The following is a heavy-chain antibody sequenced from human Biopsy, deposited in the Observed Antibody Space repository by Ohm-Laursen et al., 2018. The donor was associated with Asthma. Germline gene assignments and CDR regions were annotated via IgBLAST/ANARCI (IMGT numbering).Heavy chain of an antibody. CDR2: ISYDGTNQ. V-gene: IGHV3-30*03. D-gene: IGHD3-22*01. CDR1: GFNFRSYG. CDR3: ARGDSSNWSHYYFDY. Sequence: SLRLSCAASGFNFRSYGMHWVRQAPGKGLEWVADISYDGTNQYYADSVKGRFTISRDYSKNTLYLQMHSLRAEDTAVYYCARGDSSNWSHYYFDYWGQGTLVTVSS. J-gene: IGHJ4*02.